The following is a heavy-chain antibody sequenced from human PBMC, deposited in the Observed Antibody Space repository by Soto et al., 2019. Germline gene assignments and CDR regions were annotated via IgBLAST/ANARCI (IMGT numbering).Heavy chain of an antibody. D-gene: IGHD4-17*01. Sequence: GGSLRLSCAASGFTFSSYGMHWVRQAPGKGLEWVAVISYDGSNKYYADSVKGRFTISRDNSKNTLYLQMNSLRAEDTAVYYCAKVGSMVTTQYYFDYWGQGTLVTVSS. V-gene: IGHV3-30*18. CDR2: ISYDGSNK. CDR1: GFTFSSYG. J-gene: IGHJ4*02. CDR3: AKVGSMVTTQYYFDY.